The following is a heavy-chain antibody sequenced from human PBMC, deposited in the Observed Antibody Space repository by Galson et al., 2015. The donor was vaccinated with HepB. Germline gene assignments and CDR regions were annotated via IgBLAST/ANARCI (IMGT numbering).Heavy chain of an antibody. D-gene: IGHD6-19*01. V-gene: IGHV4-34*01. CDR2: IDHTAGT. Sequence: LSLTCAVYGGSFSGYYWSWIRQPPGKGLEWVGEIDHTAGTNYNPSLKSRATISVDTSKKQYSLKLSSVTAADTAVYYCARAGRDSNGWYFNYWGQGALVTVSS. J-gene: IGHJ4*02. CDR3: ARAGRDSNGWYFNY. CDR1: GGSFSGYY.